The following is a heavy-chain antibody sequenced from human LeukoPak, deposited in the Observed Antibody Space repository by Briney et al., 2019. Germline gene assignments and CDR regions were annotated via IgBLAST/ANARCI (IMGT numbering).Heavy chain of an antibody. J-gene: IGHJ3*01. CDR1: GGSISSYY. V-gene: IGHV4-59*01. Sequence: SETLSLTCTVSGGSISSYYWSWIRQPPGKGLEWIGYISYSGSTNFNPSLKSRVTISVDTSKNQFSLKLSSVTAADTAVYYCARDRALAGTNVDAFDLWGRGTMVTVSS. CDR3: ARDRALAGTNVDAFDL. D-gene: IGHD6-19*01. CDR2: ISYSGST.